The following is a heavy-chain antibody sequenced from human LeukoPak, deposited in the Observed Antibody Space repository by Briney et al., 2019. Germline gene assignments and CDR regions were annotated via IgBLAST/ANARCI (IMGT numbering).Heavy chain of an antibody. Sequence: SQTLSLTCTVSGGSISSGNYYWSWIRQPAGKGLEWIGRIYTSGSTNYNPSHKSRVTISVDTSKNQFSLKLSSVTAADTAVYYCAREGVSSPHGYFDLWGRGTLVTVSS. D-gene: IGHD6-6*01. CDR1: GGSISSGNYY. CDR3: AREGVSSPHGYFDL. V-gene: IGHV4-61*02. J-gene: IGHJ2*01. CDR2: IYTSGST.